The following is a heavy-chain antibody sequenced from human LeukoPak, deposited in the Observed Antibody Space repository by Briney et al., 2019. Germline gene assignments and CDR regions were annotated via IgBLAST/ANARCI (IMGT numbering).Heavy chain of an antibody. Sequence: SETLSLTCTVSGGSMISYYWSWIRQPAGKGLEWIGRIYTSGSTNYNPSLKSRVSISVDKSKNQFSLRLSSVTAADTAVYYCARHTISTSPYYYYYMDVWGKGTTVTVSS. CDR2: IYTSGST. CDR3: ARHTISTSPYYYYYMDV. D-gene: IGHD2-2*01. V-gene: IGHV4-4*07. J-gene: IGHJ6*03. CDR1: GGSMISYY.